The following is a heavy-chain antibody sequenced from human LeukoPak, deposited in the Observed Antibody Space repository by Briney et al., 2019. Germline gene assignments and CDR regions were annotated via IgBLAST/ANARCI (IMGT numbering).Heavy chain of an antibody. J-gene: IGHJ4*02. CDR3: ATRIVGATFDY. V-gene: IGHV1-18*01. CDR2: ISAYNGNT. Sequence: ASVKVSCKASGYTFTSYGISWVRQAPGQGLEWMGWISAYNGNTNYAQKLQGRVTMTRDTSISTAYMELSRLRSDDTAVYYCATRIVGATFDYWGQGTLVTVSS. D-gene: IGHD1-26*01. CDR1: GYTFTSYG.